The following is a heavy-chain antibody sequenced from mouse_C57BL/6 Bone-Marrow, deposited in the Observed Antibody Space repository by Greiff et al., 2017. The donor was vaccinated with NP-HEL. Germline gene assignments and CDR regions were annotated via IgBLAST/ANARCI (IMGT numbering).Heavy chain of an antibody. D-gene: IGHD1-1*01. J-gene: IGHJ1*03. CDR2: ISSGGSYT. CDR3: ARRGYYYGSSLYWYFDV. Sequence: EVNLVESGGDLVKPGGSLKLSCAASGFTFSSYGMSWVRQTPDKRLEWVATISSGGSYTYYPDSVKGRFTISRDNAKNTLYLQMSSLKSEDTAMYYCARRGYYYGSSLYWYFDVWGTGTTVTVSS. CDR1: GFTFSSYG. V-gene: IGHV5-6*02.